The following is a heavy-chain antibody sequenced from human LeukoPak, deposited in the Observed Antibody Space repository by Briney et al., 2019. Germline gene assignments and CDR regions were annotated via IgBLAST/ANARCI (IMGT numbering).Heavy chain of an antibody. D-gene: IGHD3-22*01. CDR3: ARASWSDYYDSSGYYDY. Sequence: SETLSLTCTVSGGSISSYYWSWIRQPPGKGLEWIGYIYYSGSTNYNPSLKSRVTISVDTSKNQFSLKLSSVTAADTAVYYCARASWSDYYDSSGYYDYWGQGTLVTVSS. J-gene: IGHJ4*02. CDR1: GGSISSYY. V-gene: IGHV4-59*01. CDR2: IYYSGST.